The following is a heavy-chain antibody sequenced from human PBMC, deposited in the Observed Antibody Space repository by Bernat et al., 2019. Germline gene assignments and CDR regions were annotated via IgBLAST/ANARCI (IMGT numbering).Heavy chain of an antibody. CDR2: FRMVGSNK. Sequence: QVQLVESGGGVVQPGGSLSLSCAPSGFTSSSYGIPWVRQAPGKGLGWVAFFRMVGSNKYYADSVKGRFTISRDNSKNTLYLQMNSLRAEDTAVYYCASAYCGGDCYSHAFDYWGQGTLVTVSS. CDR1: GFTSSSYG. J-gene: IGHJ4*02. D-gene: IGHD2-21*02. CDR3: ASAYCGGDCYSHAFDY. V-gene: IGHV3-30*02.